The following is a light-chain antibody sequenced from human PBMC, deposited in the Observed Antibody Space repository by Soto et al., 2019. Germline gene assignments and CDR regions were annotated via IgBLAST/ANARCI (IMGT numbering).Light chain of an antibody. J-gene: IGKJ2*01. CDR2: GAS. V-gene: IGKV3-20*01. CDR3: QQYGSSLYT. Sequence: EIVLTQSPGTLSLSPGERATLSCRASQSVSSSYLDWYQQKPGQAPRLLIYGASSRATGIPDRFSGSGSGTDFTLTISRLEPEDVAVYYCQQYGSSLYTFGQGTKLEIK. CDR1: QSVSSSY.